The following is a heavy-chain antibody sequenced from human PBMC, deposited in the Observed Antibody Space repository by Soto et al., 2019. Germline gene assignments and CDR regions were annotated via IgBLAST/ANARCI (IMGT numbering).Heavy chain of an antibody. J-gene: IGHJ4*02. D-gene: IGHD2-15*01. CDR1: GYTFTSDG. Sequence: GASVKVSCKASGYTFTSDGITWVRQAPGQGLKWMGWISAYNGDTNYAQKFQGRVIMTTDTSTTTAYMELRSLRSDDTAVYYCARGPAGGLRGGVSYWGQGTLVTVSS. CDR2: ISAYNGDT. CDR3: ARGPAGGLRGGVSY. V-gene: IGHV1-18*04.